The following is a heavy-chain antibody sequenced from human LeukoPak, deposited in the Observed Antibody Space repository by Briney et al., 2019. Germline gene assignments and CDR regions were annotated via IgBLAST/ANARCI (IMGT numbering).Heavy chain of an antibody. CDR1: GFTFSSYA. V-gene: IGHV3-23*01. J-gene: IGHJ5*02. CDR3: AKVSGYDESGWFDP. D-gene: IGHD5-12*01. Sequence: GGSLRLSCAASGFTFSSYAMSWVRQAPGKGLEWVSAISGSGGSTYYADSVRGRFTISRDNSKNTLYLQMNSLRAEDTAVYYCAKVSGYDESGWFDPWGQGTLVTVSS. CDR2: ISGSGGST.